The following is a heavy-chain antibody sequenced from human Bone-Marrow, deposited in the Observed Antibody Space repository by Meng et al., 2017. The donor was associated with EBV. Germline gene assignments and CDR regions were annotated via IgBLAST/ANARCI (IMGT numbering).Heavy chain of an antibody. D-gene: IGHD6-19*01. J-gene: IGHJ5*02. CDR2: ISSSSSYI. CDR3: ARDPPYPGSSGWWDWFDP. Sequence: EVQLVESGGXLVKRGXALRLSXXXPGFTFSSYSMNWVRQAPGKGLECVSSISSSSSYIYYADSVKGRFTISRDNAKNSLYLQMNSLRAEDTAVYYCARDPPYPGSSGWWDWFDPWGQGTLVTVSS. V-gene: IGHV3-21*01. CDR1: GFTFSSYS.